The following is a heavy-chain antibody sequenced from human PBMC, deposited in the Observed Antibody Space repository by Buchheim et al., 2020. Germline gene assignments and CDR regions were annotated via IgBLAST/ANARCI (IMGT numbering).Heavy chain of an antibody. CDR1: GFTFSSYG. D-gene: IGHD2-15*01. CDR3: AKGQVDGSDYYYYYGMDV. J-gene: IGHJ6*02. Sequence: QVQLVESGGGVVQPGRSLRLSCAASGFTFSSYGMHWVRQAPGKGLEWVAVISYDGSNKYYADSVKGRFTISRDNSTNTLYLQMNSLRAEDTAVYYCAKGQVDGSDYYYYYGMDVWGQGTT. V-gene: IGHV3-30*18. CDR2: ISYDGSNK.